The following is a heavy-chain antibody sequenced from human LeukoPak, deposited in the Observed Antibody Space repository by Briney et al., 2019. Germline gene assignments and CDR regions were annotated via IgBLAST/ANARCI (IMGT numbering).Heavy chain of an antibody. J-gene: IGHJ4*02. Sequence: GSLRLSCAASGFTFSSYAMHWVRQAPGKGLEWVAVISYDGSNKYYADSVKGRFTISRDNSKNTLYLQMNSLRAEDTAVYYCARDPLDSSSYYFDYWGQGTLVTVSS. V-gene: IGHV3-30-3*01. CDR3: ARDPLDSSSYYFDY. CDR2: ISYDGSNK. D-gene: IGHD6-6*01. CDR1: GFTFSSYA.